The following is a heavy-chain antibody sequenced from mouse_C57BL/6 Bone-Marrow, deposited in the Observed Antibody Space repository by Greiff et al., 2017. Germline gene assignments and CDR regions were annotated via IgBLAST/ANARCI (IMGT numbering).Heavy chain of an antibody. CDR3: TYFTTVAVRYYFDY. J-gene: IGHJ2*01. Sequence: EVQLQQSGAELVRPGASVKLSCTASGFNIKDDYMHWVKQRPEQGLEWIGWIDPENGATEYASKFQGKATITADTSPNTAYLQLSSLTSEDTAVYYCTYFTTVAVRYYFDYWGQGTTLTVSS. V-gene: IGHV14-4*01. D-gene: IGHD1-1*01. CDR2: IDPENGAT. CDR1: GFNIKDDY.